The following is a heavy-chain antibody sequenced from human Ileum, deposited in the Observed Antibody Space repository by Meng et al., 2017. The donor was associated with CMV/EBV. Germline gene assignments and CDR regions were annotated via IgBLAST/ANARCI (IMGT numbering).Heavy chain of an antibody. D-gene: IGHD6-13*01. J-gene: IGHJ4*02. CDR2: IYTSGST. V-gene: IGHV4-4*07. CDR1: RCSISSDY. Sequence: QVALRASGPGLVNPSDPLAPTCTVSRCSISSDYWSWTRQPAGKGLEWIGRIYTSGSTNYNPSLKSRVTMSVDTSKTQFALKLSSVTAADTAVYYCARGPYSSSWSSFDYWGQGTLVTVSS. CDR3: ARGPYSSSWSSFDY.